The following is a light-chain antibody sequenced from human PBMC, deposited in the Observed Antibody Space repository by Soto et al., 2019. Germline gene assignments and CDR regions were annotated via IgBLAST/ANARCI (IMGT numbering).Light chain of an antibody. CDR2: GAS. CDR1: QSISSSY. J-gene: IGKJ1*01. CDR3: QQYNSYTWT. V-gene: IGKV3-20*01. Sequence: IVLTQSPGTLSLSPGERATLSCRASQSISSSYLDWYQQKPGQAPRLLIYGASNRATAIPDRFSGSGSGTDFTLTISSLQPDDFATYYCQQYNSYTWTFGQGTKVEI.